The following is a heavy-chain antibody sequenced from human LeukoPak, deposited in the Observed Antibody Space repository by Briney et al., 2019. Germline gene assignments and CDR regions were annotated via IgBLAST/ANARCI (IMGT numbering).Heavy chain of an antibody. D-gene: IGHD1-7*01. V-gene: IGHV1-8*01. Sequence: ASVKVSCKASGYSFTSYDIIWVRQATGQGLEWMGWMNPNSGNTAYAQKFQGRVTMTRDTSISTAYMELSSLRVEDTAVYFCARQELEPWSPWAPTRGMDVWGQGTTVSVSS. CDR3: ARQELEPWSPWAPTRGMDV. J-gene: IGHJ6*02. CDR2: MNPNSGNT. CDR1: GYSFTSYD.